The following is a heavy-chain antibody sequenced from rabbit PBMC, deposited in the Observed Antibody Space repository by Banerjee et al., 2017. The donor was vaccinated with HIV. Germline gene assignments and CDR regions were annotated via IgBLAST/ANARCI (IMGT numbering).Heavy chain of an antibody. V-gene: IGHV1S45*01. D-gene: IGHD8-1*01. CDR2: IGDGSSGST. Sequence: QEQLEESGGDLVKPEGSLTLTCTASGFSFSSNAMCWVRQAPGKGLEWIACIGDGSSGSTYYASWAKGRFTISKTSSTTVTLEMTSLTAADTATYFCARGLYAGSIYYNLWGPVSMV. CDR1: GFSFSSNA. J-gene: IGHJ4*01. CDR3: ARGLYAGSIYYNL.